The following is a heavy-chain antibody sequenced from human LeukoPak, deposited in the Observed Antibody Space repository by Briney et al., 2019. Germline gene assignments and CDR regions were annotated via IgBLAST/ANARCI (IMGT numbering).Heavy chain of an antibody. D-gene: IGHD6-19*01. J-gene: IGHJ4*02. CDR1: GFTFRNYW. CDR2: IKQDGSDR. CDR3: VRNLAVAGTCFDS. Sequence: GGSLRLSCAASGFTFRNYWMSWVRQAPGTGLEWVANIKQDGSDRNYVTSVRGRFTISRDNAESSLFLQMNSLRAEDTAVYYCVRNLAVAGTCFDSWGQGALVTVSS. V-gene: IGHV3-7*03.